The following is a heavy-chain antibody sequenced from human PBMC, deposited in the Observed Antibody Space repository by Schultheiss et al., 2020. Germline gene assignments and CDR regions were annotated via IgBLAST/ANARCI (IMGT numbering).Heavy chain of an antibody. Sequence: GGSLRLSCAASGFTFSSYGMHWVRQAPGKGLEWVAVISYDASNKYYVDSVKGRFTISRDNPKNTLYLQMNSLRAEDTAVYYCAKGRGVVVTDMDSIDYWGQGTLVTVSS. J-gene: IGHJ4*02. CDR2: ISYDASNK. CDR3: AKGRGVVVTDMDSIDY. V-gene: IGHV3-30*18. D-gene: IGHD2-21*02. CDR1: GFTFSSYG.